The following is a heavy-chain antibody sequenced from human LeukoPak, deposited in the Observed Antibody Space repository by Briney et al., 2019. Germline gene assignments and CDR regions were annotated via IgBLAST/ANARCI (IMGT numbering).Heavy chain of an antibody. CDR3: ASSLWFGDYGHYYYMDV. CDR1: GGTFSSYA. V-gene: IGHV1-69*05. D-gene: IGHD3-10*01. CDR2: IIPIFGTA. J-gene: IGHJ6*03. Sequence: ASVKVSCKASGGTFSSYAISWVRRAPGQGLEWMGGIIPIFGTANYAQKFQGRATITTDESTSTAYMELSSLRSEDTAVYYCASSLWFGDYGHYYYMDVWGKGTTVTVSS.